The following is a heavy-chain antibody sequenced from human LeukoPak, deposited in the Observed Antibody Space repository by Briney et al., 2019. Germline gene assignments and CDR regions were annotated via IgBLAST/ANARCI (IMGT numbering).Heavy chain of an antibody. CDR2: SYTRGST. CDR3: ARGRYCSADICSGGDAFDI. D-gene: IGHD2-15*01. V-gene: IGHV4-4*07. CDR1: GGYINNYY. Sequence: SETLTLTCTVSGGYINNYYWSWIRQPAGKGLEWIGRSYTRGSTNYNPSLKSRVTMSVDTPKNQFSLKLSSVTAADTAVYYCARGRYCSADICSGGDAFDIWGQGTMVSVSS. J-gene: IGHJ3*02.